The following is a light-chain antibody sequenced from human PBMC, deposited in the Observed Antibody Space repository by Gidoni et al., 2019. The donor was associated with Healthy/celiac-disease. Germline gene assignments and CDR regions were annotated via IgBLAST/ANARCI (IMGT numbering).Light chain of an antibody. Sequence: DIVMHQSPDSLAVSLGERATINCKSSQNVLYNSNNKNYLAWYQQKPGEPPKLLMYWASTREAGVPDRFSGSGSGTDFTRTISSLQAEDVAVYYCQQYDSAPYTFGQGTKLEIK. J-gene: IGKJ2*01. CDR1: QNVLYNSNNKNY. V-gene: IGKV4-1*01. CDR2: WAS. CDR3: QQYDSAPYT.